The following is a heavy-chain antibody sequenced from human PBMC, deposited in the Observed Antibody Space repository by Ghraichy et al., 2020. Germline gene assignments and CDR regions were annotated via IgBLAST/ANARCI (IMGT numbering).Heavy chain of an antibody. J-gene: IGHJ6*03. Sequence: GGSLRLSCAASGFTFSDYYMSWIRQAPGKGLEWVSYISSSGSTIYYADSVKGRFTISRDNAKNSLYLQMNSLRAEDTAVYYCAKLRTHYYYYYMDVWGKGTTVTVSS. CDR1: GFTFSDYY. D-gene: IGHD4-23*01. CDR2: ISSSGSTI. V-gene: IGHV3-11*01. CDR3: AKLRTHYYYYYMDV.